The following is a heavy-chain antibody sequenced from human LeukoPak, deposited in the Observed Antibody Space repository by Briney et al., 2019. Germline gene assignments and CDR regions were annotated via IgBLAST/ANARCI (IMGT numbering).Heavy chain of an antibody. Sequence: SETLSLTCAVYGGSFSGYYWSWIRQPPGKGLEWIGYIYYSGSANYNPSLKSRVTISVDTSKNQFSLKLSSVTAADTAVYYCAGGLLSYYYYYGMDVWGQGTTVTVSS. V-gene: IGHV4-59*01. J-gene: IGHJ6*02. CDR2: IYYSGSA. CDR1: GGSFSGYY. D-gene: IGHD3-10*01. CDR3: AGGLLSYYYYYGMDV.